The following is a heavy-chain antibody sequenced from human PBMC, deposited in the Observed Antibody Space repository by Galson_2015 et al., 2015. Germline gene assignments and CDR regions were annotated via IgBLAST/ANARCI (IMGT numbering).Heavy chain of an antibody. V-gene: IGHV1-69*06. J-gene: IGHJ4*02. D-gene: IGHD3-3*01. CDR3: ARDGRRDFWSGRTTYFDY. Sequence: SVKVSCKASGGTFSSYAISWVRQAPGQGLEWMGGIIPIFGTANYAQKFQGRVTITADKSTSTAYMELSSLRSEDTAVYYCARDGRRDFWSGRTTYFDYWGQGTLVTVSS. CDR1: GGTFSSYA. CDR2: IIPIFGTA.